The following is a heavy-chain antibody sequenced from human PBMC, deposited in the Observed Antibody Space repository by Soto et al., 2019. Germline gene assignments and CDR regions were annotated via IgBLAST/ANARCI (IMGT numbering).Heavy chain of an antibody. CDR1: SDSGSSSSYT. D-gene: IGHD2-2*01. CDR3: ARLYGYCIRNSCHGHYAMDV. CDR2: IYSSGST. J-gene: IGHJ6*02. V-gene: IGHV4-39*01. Sequence: SETLSLTCTVSSDSGSSSSYTWGWIRQPPGKGPEWIGSIYSSGSTYYNPSLNSRVTVSVDTSKNQFSLKVTSVTAADTAVYYCARLYGYCIRNSCHGHYAMDVWGQGTTVTVSS.